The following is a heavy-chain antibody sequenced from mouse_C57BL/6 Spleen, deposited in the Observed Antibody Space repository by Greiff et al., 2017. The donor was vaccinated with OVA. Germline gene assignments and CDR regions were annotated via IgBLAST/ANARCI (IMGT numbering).Heavy chain of an antibody. CDR3: ARPFLYYAMDY. CDR2: IYPGSGNT. V-gene: IGHV1-76*01. CDR1: GYTFTDYY. Sequence: QVQLQQSGAELVRPGASVKLSCKASGYTFTDYYINWVKQRPGQGLEWIARIYPGSGNTYYNEKFKGKATLTAEKSSSTAYMQLSSLTSEDSAVYFCARPFLYYAMDYWGQGTSVTVSS. J-gene: IGHJ4*01.